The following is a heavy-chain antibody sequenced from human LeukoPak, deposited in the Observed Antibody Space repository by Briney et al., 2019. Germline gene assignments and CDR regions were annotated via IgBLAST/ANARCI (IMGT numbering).Heavy chain of an antibody. J-gene: IGHJ4*02. CDR2: ISYDGSNK. CDR1: GFTFSSYA. V-gene: IGHV3-30-3*01. D-gene: IGHD3-22*01. Sequence: PGGSLRLSCAASGFTFSSYAMHWVRQAPGKGLEWVAVISYDGSNKYYADSVKGRFTISRDNSKNTLYLQMNSLRAEDTAVYYCARVPYFYDSSPPDYWGQGTLVTVSS. CDR3: ARVPYFYDSSPPDY.